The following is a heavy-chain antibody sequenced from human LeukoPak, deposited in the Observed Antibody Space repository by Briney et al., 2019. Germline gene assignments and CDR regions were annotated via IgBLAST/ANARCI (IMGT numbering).Heavy chain of an antibody. Sequence: AAVPVTCQASGYSFTSYYMHWVRQAPAQGLEWIGIINTSGDRTNYAQKSQSRVTTTRHTSTSTLYMELSSLRSDDTAVYYCASGCTNGVCWGIDPWGQGTLVTVSS. V-gene: IGHV1-46*01. CDR3: ASGCTNGVCWGIDP. CDR1: GYSFTSYY. CDR2: INTSGDRT. D-gene: IGHD2-8*01. J-gene: IGHJ5*02.